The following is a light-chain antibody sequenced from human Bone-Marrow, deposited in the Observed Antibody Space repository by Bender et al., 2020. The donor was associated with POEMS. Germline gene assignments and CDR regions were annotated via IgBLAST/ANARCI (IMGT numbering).Light chain of an antibody. J-gene: IGLJ2*01. V-gene: IGLV2-23*01. CDR2: EDT. CDR1: SSDVGSYNL. CDR3: CSYAGSSTWV. Sequence: QSALNQPASVSGSPGQSITISCTGTSSDVGSYNLVSWYQQHPGQVPKLMIYEDTERPSGVSTRFSGSKSGNTASLTISGLQAEDEADYYCCSYAGSSTWVFGGGTKVTVL.